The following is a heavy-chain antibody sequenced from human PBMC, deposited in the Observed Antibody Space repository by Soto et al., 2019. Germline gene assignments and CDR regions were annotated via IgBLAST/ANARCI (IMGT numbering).Heavy chain of an antibody. CDR2: INPSGGST. J-gene: IGHJ4*02. D-gene: IGHD6-6*01. V-gene: IGHV1-46*01. CDR1: GYTFTSYY. CDR3: ARDRYHSSSLTGSPTIDY. Sequence: GASVKVSCKASGYTFTSYYMHWVRQAPGQGLEWMGIINPSGGSTSYAQKFQGRVTMTRDTSTSTVYMELSSLRSEDTAVYYCARDRYHSSSLTGSPTIDYWGQGTLVTVSS.